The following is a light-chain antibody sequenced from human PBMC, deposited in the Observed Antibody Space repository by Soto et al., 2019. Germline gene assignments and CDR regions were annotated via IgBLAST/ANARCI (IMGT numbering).Light chain of an antibody. CDR1: QSVSRY. Sequence: EIVMTQSPGTLSLSPGERATLSCRASQSVSRYLGWYQQKPGQAPRLLIYDASNRATGIPARFSGNGSGTDFTLTISSLEPEDFAVYYCQQRSKWPLTFGGGTKVETK. CDR3: QQRSKWPLT. V-gene: IGKV3-11*01. CDR2: DAS. J-gene: IGKJ4*01.